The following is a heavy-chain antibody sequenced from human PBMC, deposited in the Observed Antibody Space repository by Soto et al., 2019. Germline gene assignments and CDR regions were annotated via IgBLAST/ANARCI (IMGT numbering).Heavy chain of an antibody. J-gene: IGHJ4*02. V-gene: IGHV1-18*01. CDR3: AREGATSRLWSGLDY. Sequence: ASVKVSCKAAGYPFNSHGISWVRQAPGQGLEWMGWINAYNSDTNDAQKFQGRVTVTIDISTNTAYLELRSLISDDTAGYYCAREGATSRLWSGLDYWGQGTLVTVSS. CDR1: GYPFNSHG. CDR2: INAYNSDT. D-gene: IGHD3-3*01.